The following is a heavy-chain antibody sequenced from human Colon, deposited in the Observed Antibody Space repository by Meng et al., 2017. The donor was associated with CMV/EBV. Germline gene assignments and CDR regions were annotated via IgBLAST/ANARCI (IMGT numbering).Heavy chain of an antibody. CDR2: SNAGNGNT. CDR3: ARVRGITGTTGGYYFDY. CDR1: GYTFTSYA. V-gene: IGHV1-3*02. D-gene: IGHD1-7*01. Sequence: ASVKVSCKASGYTFTSYAMHWVRQAPGQRLEWMGWSNAGNGNTKYSQEFQGRVTITRDTSASTAYMELSSLRSEDTAVYYCARVRGITGTTGGYYFDYWGQGTLVTVSS. J-gene: IGHJ4*02.